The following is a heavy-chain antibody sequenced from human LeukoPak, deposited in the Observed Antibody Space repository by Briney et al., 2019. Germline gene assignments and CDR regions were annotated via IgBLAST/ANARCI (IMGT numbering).Heavy chain of an antibody. CDR1: GFTVSSNY. V-gene: IGHV3-7*01. CDR3: ARHVSSGWYYYYYMDV. J-gene: IGHJ6*03. Sequence: GGSLRLSCAASGFTVSSNYMSWVRQAPGKGLEWVANINQDGTEKYYVDSVKGRFTISRDNAKNSLYLQMNSLRVEDTAVYYCARHVSSGWYYYYYMDVWGKGTTVTVSS. D-gene: IGHD6-19*01. CDR2: INQDGTEK.